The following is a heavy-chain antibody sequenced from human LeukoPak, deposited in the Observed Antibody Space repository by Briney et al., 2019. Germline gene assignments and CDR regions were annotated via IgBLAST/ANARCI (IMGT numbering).Heavy chain of an antibody. V-gene: IGHV3-23*01. J-gene: IGHJ6*03. Sequence: GGSLRLSCATSGFTFSSYAMNWVRQAPGRGLEWVSAISTTGGTTYYADSVRGRFTISRDNSRNTLYLQMNSLRAEDTAIYYCAKNGDRGAYCSGGTCYPYYYYYMDVWGKGTTVTISS. CDR3: AKNGDRGAYCSGGTCYPYYYYYMDV. D-gene: IGHD2-15*01. CDR2: ISTTGGTT. CDR1: GFTFSSYA.